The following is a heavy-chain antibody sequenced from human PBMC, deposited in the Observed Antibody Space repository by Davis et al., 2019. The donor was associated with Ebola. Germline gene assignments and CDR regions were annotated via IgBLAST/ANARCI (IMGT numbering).Heavy chain of an antibody. Sequence: SVKVSCKASGGTFSSYAISWVRQAPGQGLEWMGGIIPIFGTANYAQKFQGWVTMTRDTSISTAYMELSRLRSDDTAVYYCAREGRYSGSYPLDYWGQGTLVTVSS. CDR1: GGTFSSYA. CDR3: AREGRYSGSYPLDY. D-gene: IGHD1-26*01. V-gene: IGHV1-69*05. CDR2: IIPIFGTA. J-gene: IGHJ4*02.